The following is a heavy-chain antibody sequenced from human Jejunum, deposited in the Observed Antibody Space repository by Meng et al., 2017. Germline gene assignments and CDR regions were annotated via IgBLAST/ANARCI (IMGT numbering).Heavy chain of an antibody. CDR3: AREALGSGPRFSEY. CDR2: IDSDETKT. Sequence: GEALKISCAASGFTLRNYWMHWVRQVPGKGLVWVARIDSDETKTWYADSVKGRFTISRDNAKSTLYLQMNSLKVDDTAIYYCAREALGSGPRFSEYWGQGTLVTVSS. V-gene: IGHV3-74*01. J-gene: IGHJ4*02. D-gene: IGHD3-10*01. CDR1: GFTLRNYW.